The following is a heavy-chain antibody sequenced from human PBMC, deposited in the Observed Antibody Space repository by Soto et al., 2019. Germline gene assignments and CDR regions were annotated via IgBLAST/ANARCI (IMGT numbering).Heavy chain of an antibody. D-gene: IGHD2-2*01. CDR3: ARDPSEGRVGNWFES. CDR2: ISSSTSYV. Sequence: EVQLVESGGGLVKPGGSLRLSCAASGFTFSRYGMNWVRLAPGKGLEWVSSISSSTSYVYYADSVKGRFSVSRDNAKKILYLEMYALRTEDTAVYYCARDPSEGRVGNWFESWGQGTLVTVSS. J-gene: IGHJ5*01. CDR1: GFTFSRYG. V-gene: IGHV3-21*01.